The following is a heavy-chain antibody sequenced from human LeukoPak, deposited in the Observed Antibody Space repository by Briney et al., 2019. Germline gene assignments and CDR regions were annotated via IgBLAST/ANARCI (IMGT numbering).Heavy chain of an antibody. CDR1: GGSISSGGYY. CDR3: ARDPLGIIVAATQLSGYFQH. CDR2: IYYSGST. V-gene: IGHV4-31*03. J-gene: IGHJ1*01. D-gene: IGHD6-19*01. Sequence: SQTLSLTCTVSGGSISSGGYYWSWIRQHPGKGLEWIGHIYYSGSTYYNPSLKSRLNISVDTSKNHFSLQLSSVTAADTAVYYCARDPLGIIVAATQLSGYFQHWGQGTLVTVSS.